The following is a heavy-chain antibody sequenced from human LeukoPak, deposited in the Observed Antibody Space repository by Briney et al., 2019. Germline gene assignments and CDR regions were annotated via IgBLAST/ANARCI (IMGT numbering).Heavy chain of an antibody. V-gene: IGHV3-11*01. CDR2: ISSSGSTI. CDR1: GFTFSDYY. CDR3: ARLTYSRGWYYFDH. J-gene: IGHJ4*02. D-gene: IGHD6-19*01. Sequence: PGGSLRLSCAASGFTFSDYYMNWIRQAPGKGLEWVSYISSSGSTIYYADSVKGRFTISRDNAKNSLYLQMNSLRAEDTAVYYCARLTYSRGWYYFDHWGQGTLVTVSS.